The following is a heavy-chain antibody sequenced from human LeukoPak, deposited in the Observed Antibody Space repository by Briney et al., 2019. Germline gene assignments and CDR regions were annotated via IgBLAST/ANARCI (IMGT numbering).Heavy chain of an antibody. CDR1: GYTFITYD. CDR2: MNPNTGNT. Sequence: ASVKVSCKASGYTFITYDIHWVRQATGQGLEWMGWMNPNTGNTGYAQKFHDRVTITRNTSIPTAYMELSSLRSEDTAVYYCARPACSGGSCYRPFDCWGQGTLVSVSS. J-gene: IGHJ4*02. CDR3: ARPACSGGSCYRPFDC. V-gene: IGHV1-8*03. D-gene: IGHD2-15*01.